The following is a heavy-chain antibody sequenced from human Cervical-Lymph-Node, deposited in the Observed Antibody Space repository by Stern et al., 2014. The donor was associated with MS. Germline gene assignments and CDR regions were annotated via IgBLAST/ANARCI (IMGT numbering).Heavy chain of an antibody. CDR1: GFVFSRNW. J-gene: IGHJ6*02. Sequence: EMQLVESGGGLVQPGGSLRLSCAASGFVFSRNWMSWVRQAPGKGLEWVANIKEDGSEKQYVDSVKGRFTISRENARNSLSLQMNNLRAEDTAVYYCARVGDSWSSYWGNYQYYAMDVWGQGTTVTVSS. CDR2: IKEDGSEK. D-gene: IGHD3-3*01. V-gene: IGHV3-7*01. CDR3: ARVGDSWSSYWGNYQYYAMDV.